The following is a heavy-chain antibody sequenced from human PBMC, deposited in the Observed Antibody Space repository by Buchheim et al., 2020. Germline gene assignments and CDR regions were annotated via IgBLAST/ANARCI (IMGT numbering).Heavy chain of an antibody. Sequence: QVQLVESGGGLVKPGGSLRLSCAASGFTFSDYYMSWIRQAPGKGLEWVSYISSSGSTIYYADSVKGRFTISRDNAKNSLYLQMNSLRAEDTAEYYCSSLFSSGWHPTYYYYGMDVWGQGTT. V-gene: IGHV3-11*01. CDR1: GFTFSDYY. J-gene: IGHJ6*02. CDR2: ISSSGSTI. CDR3: SSLFSSGWHPTYYYYGMDV. D-gene: IGHD6-19*01.